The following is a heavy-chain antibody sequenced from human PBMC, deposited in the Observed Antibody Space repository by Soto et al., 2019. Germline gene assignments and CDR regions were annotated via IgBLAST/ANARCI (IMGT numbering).Heavy chain of an antibody. CDR3: ARESGVEQLVGYYYYYYGMDV. V-gene: IGHV3-21*01. CDR1: GFTFSSYS. D-gene: IGHD6-6*01. J-gene: IGHJ6*02. CDR2: ISSSSSYI. Sequence: GGSLRLSCAASGFTFSSYSMNWVRQSPGKGLEWVSSISSSSSYIYYADSVKGRFTISRDNAKNSLYLQMNSLRAEDTAVYYCARESGVEQLVGYYYYYYGMDVWGQGTTVTVSS.